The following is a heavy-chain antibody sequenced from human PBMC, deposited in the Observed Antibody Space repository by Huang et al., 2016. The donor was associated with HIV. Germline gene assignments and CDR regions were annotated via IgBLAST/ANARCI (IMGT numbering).Heavy chain of an antibody. CDR2: IYYSGST. CDR3: AREGQGY. Sequence: QVQLQESGPGLVKPSETLSLTCTVSGGSISSHYWSWIRQPPGKGLEWIGSIYYSGSTNSNPSLKRRVTISVDTSKNQFSLKLSSVTAADTAVYYCAREGQGYWGQGTLVTVSS. J-gene: IGHJ4*02. V-gene: IGHV4-59*11. CDR1: GGSISSHY.